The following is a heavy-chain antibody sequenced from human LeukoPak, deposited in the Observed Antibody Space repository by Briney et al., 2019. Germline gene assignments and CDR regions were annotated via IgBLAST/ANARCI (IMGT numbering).Heavy chain of an antibody. Sequence: PSETLSLTCAVYGGSFSAYSWTWIRQPPGKGLEWIGEINHSGGTNHNPSLKSRVSISRDSSKNQLFLKLRSVTAADTAVYYCSGPQAGAACEISSQGTMVTVSS. CDR2: INHSGGT. CDR3: SGPQAGAACEI. V-gene: IGHV4-34*01. CDR1: GGSFSAYS. D-gene: IGHD6-13*01. J-gene: IGHJ3*02.